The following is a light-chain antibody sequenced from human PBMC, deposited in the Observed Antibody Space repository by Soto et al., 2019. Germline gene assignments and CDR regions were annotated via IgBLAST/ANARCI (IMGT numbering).Light chain of an antibody. CDR1: QSVSSSY. CDR3: QQYGSSQYT. Sequence: IVLTQSPGTLSLSPGERATLSCRASQSVSSSYLAWYQQKPGQSPRLVIYGGSTRAIGIPARFSGSGSGTDFTLTTSRMEPEHFAIYYCQQYGSSQYTFGQGTKVDIK. V-gene: IGKV3-20*01. CDR2: GGS. J-gene: IGKJ2*01.